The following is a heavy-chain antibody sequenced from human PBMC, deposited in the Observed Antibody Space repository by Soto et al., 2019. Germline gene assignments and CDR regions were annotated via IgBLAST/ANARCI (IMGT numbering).Heavy chain of an antibody. D-gene: IGHD6-13*01. J-gene: IGHJ6*02. V-gene: IGHV3-30*18. Sequence: GGSLRLSCAASGFTFSSYGMHWVRQAPGKGLEWVAVISYDGSNKYYADSVKGRFTISRDNSKNTLYLQMNSLRAEDTAVYYCAKDRRSSSWQHYYYYYGMDVWGQGTTVTVYS. CDR1: GFTFSSYG. CDR3: AKDRRSSSWQHYYYYYGMDV. CDR2: ISYDGSNK.